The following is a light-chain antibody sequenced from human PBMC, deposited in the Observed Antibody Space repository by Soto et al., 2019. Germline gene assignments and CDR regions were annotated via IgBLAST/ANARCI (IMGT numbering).Light chain of an antibody. CDR3: KSYAGSNPYV. V-gene: IGLV2-8*01. J-gene: IGLJ1*01. Sequence: QSVVTQPPSASGARGHPVTISCPGTKSDLGIYDFVSGYQQHPSKATRLIIYEVVQRPSGVPDRFSGSKSGNTASLTVSGLQAAAEAVYFCKSYAGSNPYVFGGGSKVTVL. CDR1: KSDLGIYDF. CDR2: EVV.